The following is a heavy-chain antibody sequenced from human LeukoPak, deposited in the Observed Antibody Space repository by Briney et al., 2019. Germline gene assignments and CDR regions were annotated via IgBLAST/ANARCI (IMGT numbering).Heavy chain of an antibody. D-gene: IGHD6-13*01. Sequence: SETLSLTCTVSGGSVSSRPYYWGWIRQPPGKGLEWLGSFDYSGSTYYKPSLKSRVTISVDTSKNQFSLKLSSVTAADTAVYYCARLVVSSWYHEVLLGRDYWGQGTLVTVSS. V-gene: IGHV4-39*01. CDR1: GGSVSSRPYY. J-gene: IGHJ4*02. CDR3: ARLVVSSWYHEVLLGRDY. CDR2: FDYSGST.